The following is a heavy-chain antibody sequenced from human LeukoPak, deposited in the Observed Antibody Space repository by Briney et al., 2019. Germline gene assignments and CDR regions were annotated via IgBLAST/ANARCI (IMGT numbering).Heavy chain of an antibody. CDR1: GGSISSYY. CDR3: ARERHTMIVVPEAFDY. V-gene: IGHV4-59*01. D-gene: IGHD3-22*01. CDR2: IYYSGST. J-gene: IGHJ4*02. Sequence: SETLSLTCTVSGGSISSYYWSWIRQPPGKGLEWIGYIYYSGSTNYNPSLKSRVTISVDTSKNQFSLKLSSVTAADTAVYYCARERHTMIVVPEAFDYRGQGTLVTVSS.